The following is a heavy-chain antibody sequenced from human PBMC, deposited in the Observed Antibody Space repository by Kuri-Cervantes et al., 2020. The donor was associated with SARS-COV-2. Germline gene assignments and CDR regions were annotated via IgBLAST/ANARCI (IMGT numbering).Heavy chain of an antibody. V-gene: IGHV3-21*01. CDR1: GFTFSSYS. CDR3: ARSKGLGGFWSVSYAGLDY. Sequence: GESLKISCAASGFTFSSYSMNWVRQAPGKGLEWVSSISSSSSYIYYADSVKGRFTISRDNAKNSLYLLLKSLRVEDTAVYYCARSKGLGGFWSVSYAGLDYWGQGALVTVSS. J-gene: IGHJ4*02. D-gene: IGHD3-3*01. CDR2: ISSSSSYI.